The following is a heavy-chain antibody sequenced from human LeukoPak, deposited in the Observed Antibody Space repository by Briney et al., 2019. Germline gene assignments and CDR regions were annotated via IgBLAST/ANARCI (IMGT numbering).Heavy chain of an antibody. CDR2: IKQDGGEE. CDR3: ARDLDDDYAVDY. V-gene: IGHV3-7*01. D-gene: IGHD4-17*01. Sequence: GGSLRLSCAASGFTFSSYWMSWVRQAPGKGLEWVANIKQDGGEEYYVDSVKGRFTISRDNAKNSLYLQMNSLRAEDTAVYYCARDLDDDYAVDYWGQGTLVTVS. CDR1: GFTFSSYW. J-gene: IGHJ4*02.